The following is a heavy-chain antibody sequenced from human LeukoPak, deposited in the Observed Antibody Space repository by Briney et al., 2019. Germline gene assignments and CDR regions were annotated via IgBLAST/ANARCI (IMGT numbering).Heavy chain of an antibody. Sequence: SETLSLTCTDSGGSIRSYYWSWIRQDPGEGLEWIGYIYYSGSTNYNPSLKCRVTISVDTSKNQFSLKLSSVTAADTAVYYCARVGGYYYDSSGHFDYWGQGTLVTVSS. CDR1: GGSIRSYY. J-gene: IGHJ4*02. CDR3: ARVGGYYYDSSGHFDY. D-gene: IGHD3-22*01. V-gene: IGHV4-59*01. CDR2: IYYSGST.